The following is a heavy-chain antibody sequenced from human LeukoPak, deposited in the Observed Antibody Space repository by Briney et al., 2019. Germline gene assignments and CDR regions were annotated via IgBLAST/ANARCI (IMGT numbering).Heavy chain of an antibody. CDR1: GGSISSGDHY. V-gene: IGHV4-34*01. Sequence: SETLSLTCSVSGGSISSGDHYWNWIRQPPGKGLEWIGEINHSGSTNYNPSLKSRVTISVDTSKNQFSLKLSSVTAADTAVYYCARGRSSLRRAAFDIWGQGTMVTVSS. J-gene: IGHJ3*02. D-gene: IGHD5-12*01. CDR2: INHSGST. CDR3: ARGRSSLRRAAFDI.